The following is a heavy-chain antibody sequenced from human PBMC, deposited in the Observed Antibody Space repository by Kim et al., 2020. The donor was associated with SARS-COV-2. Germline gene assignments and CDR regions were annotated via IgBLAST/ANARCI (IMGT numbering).Heavy chain of an antibody. CDR1: GGSISNYY. D-gene: IGHD2-2*01. V-gene: IGHV4-59*08. Sequence: SETLSLTCTVSGGSISNYYWSWIRQPPGKGLEWIGYIYYSGNTKYSPSLKSRVTISVDTSKNQFSLKLRSVTAADTAVYYCARLYSTTWSDAFDIWGQGT. CDR3: ARLYSTTWSDAFDI. J-gene: IGHJ3*02. CDR2: IYYSGNT.